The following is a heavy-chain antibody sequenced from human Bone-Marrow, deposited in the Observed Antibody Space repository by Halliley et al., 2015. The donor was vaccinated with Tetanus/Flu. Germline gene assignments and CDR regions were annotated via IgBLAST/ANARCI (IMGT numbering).Heavy chain of an antibody. V-gene: IGHV1-3*01. D-gene: IGHD3-3*01. J-gene: IGHJ5*02. CDR2: INAGNGDT. CDR3: ARAAPDSDFWSGSIPIKWFAP. CDR1: GYTFTTYA. Sequence: QVQLVQSGAEVKKPGASVRVSCKASGYTFTTYAMYWMRQAPGQRLEWMGWINAGNGDTKYSQRFQGRVTITRDTSASTAYMELSSLRSEDPAVYYCARAAPDSDFWSGSIPIKWFAPWGQGTLVTVSS.